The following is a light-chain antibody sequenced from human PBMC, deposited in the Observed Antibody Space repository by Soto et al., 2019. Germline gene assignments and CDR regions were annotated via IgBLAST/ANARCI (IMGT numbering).Light chain of an antibody. CDR2: AAS. J-gene: IGKJ5*01. CDR1: KTISKY. Sequence: DIQMTQSPASLSASVGDRVTITCRASKTISKYLNWYRQKPGKAPQVLIYAASNLETGAPSRFSGSGSGTDFTLTISSLQPEDSATYYSQHIYSPPHPFGQGTRLEIK. CDR3: QHIYSPPHP. V-gene: IGKV1-39*01.